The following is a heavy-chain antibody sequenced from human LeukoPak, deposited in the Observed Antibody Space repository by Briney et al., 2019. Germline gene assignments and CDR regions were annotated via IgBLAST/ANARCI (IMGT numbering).Heavy chain of an antibody. Sequence: SETLSLTCAVYGGSFSGYYWSWIRQPPGRGLEWIGEINHSGSTNYNPSLKSRVTISVDTSKNQFSLKLSSVTAADTAVYYCASLSYAHRRRGGYYDFDYWGQGTLVTVSS. V-gene: IGHV4-34*01. D-gene: IGHD3-22*01. CDR2: INHSGST. J-gene: IGHJ4*02. CDR3: ASLSYAHRRRGGYYDFDY. CDR1: GGSFSGYY.